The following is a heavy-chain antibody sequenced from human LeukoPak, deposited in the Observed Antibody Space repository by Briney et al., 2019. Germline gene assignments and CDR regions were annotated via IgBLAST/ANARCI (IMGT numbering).Heavy chain of an antibody. J-gene: IGHJ4*02. D-gene: IGHD3-10*01. Sequence: GGSLRLSCAASGFTFADYDIHWVRQAPGKGLEWVSLISGDGGSTYYADSVKGRFTISRDNSKNSLYLQMNSLRTDDTALYYCAKAWFGERSGGGFDYWGQGTLVTVSS. CDR1: GFTFADYD. CDR3: AKAWFGERSGGGFDY. V-gene: IGHV3-43*02. CDR2: ISGDGGST.